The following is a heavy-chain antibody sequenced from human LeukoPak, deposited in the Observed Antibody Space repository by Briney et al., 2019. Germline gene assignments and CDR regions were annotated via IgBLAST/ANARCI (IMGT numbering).Heavy chain of an antibody. Sequence: SVKVSCKASRYTFTAFYMYWVRQAPGQGLEWMGRIIPILGIANYAQKFQGRVTITADKSTSTAYMELSSLRSEDTAVYYCARGIRAPGGNTYNWFDPWGQGTLVTVSS. V-gene: IGHV1-69*04. D-gene: IGHD4-23*01. J-gene: IGHJ5*02. CDR3: ARGIRAPGGNTYNWFDP. CDR1: RYTFTAFY. CDR2: IIPILGIA.